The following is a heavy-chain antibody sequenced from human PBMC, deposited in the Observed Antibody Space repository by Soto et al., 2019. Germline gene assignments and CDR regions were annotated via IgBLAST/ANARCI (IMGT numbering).Heavy chain of an antibody. CDR2: ISGGGGST. CDR3: ARVRGRLGRGVIYYYYGMDV. V-gene: IGHV3-23*01. Sequence: PGGSLRLSCAASGFTFSSYAMSWVRQAPGKGLEWVSAISGGGGSTYYADSVKGRFTISRDNSKNTLYLQMNSLRAEDTAVYYCARVRGRLGRGVIYYYYGMDVWGQGTTVTVSS. J-gene: IGHJ6*02. D-gene: IGHD3-10*01. CDR1: GFTFSSYA.